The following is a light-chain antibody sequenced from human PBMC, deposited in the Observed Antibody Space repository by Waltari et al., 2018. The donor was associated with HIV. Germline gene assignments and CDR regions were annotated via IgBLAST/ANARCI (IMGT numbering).Light chain of an antibody. CDR2: DEK. V-gene: IGLV3-21*02. CDR3: QVWDPNDDWV. Sequence: YVLTQPPSVSVVPGQTATVACIGHKIGTKDVHWYRQRPGQAPEVVVHDEKDRPSEIPVRISGSNSGDMATLRIENVESDDEAVYSCQVWDPNDDWVFGGGTKLTVL. J-gene: IGLJ3*02. CDR1: KIGTKD.